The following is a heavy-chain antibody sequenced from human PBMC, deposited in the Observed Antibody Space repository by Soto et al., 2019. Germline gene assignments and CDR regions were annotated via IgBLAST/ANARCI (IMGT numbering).Heavy chain of an antibody. J-gene: IGHJ6*02. D-gene: IGHD6-19*01. CDR3: ARDDIPGRAVAIYGLDV. V-gene: IGHV3-33*01. CDR1: GFAFRNYG. CDR2: IWYDGGNK. Sequence: GGSLRLSCAASGFAFRNYGMHWVRQAPGKGLEWVAVIWYDGGNKYYADSVKGRFTISRDNSKNTLYLQMNSLRAEDTAVYYCARDDIPGRAVAIYGLDVWGQGTTVTVSS.